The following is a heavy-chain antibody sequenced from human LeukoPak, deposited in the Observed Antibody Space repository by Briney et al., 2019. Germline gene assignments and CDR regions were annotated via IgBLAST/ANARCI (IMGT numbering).Heavy chain of an antibody. V-gene: IGHV4-59*01. D-gene: IGHD3-22*01. Sequence: PSETLSLTCTVSGGSISSFYWSWIRQPPGRGLEWIGYIYYSGTTNYNPSLKSRVTISVDTSKNQFSLKLSSVTAADTAVYYCARGRRGYYGYFDYWGQGTLVTVSS. CDR3: ARGRRGYYGYFDY. CDR2: IYYSGTT. J-gene: IGHJ4*02. CDR1: GGSISSFY.